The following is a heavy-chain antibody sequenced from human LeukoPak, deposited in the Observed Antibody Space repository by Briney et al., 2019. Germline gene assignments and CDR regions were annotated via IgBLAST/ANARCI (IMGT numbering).Heavy chain of an antibody. CDR3: ARASDGSVFGMDV. V-gene: IGHV3-48*04. J-gene: IGHJ6*02. D-gene: IGHD5-24*01. CDR2: ISISGSTI. CDR1: GFTFSSYW. Sequence: GGSLRLSCAASGFTFSSYWMHWVRQAPGKGLEWVSYISISGSTIHYADSVKGRFTISRDNAKNSLYLQMNSLRAEDTAVYYCARASDGSVFGMDVWGQGTTVTVSS.